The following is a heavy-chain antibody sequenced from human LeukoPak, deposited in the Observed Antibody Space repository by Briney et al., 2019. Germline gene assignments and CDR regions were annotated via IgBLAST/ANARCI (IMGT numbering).Heavy chain of an antibody. Sequence: GGSLRLSCVASGFTFTNAWMSWVRQAPGKGLEWVGRIKSKGDAETTDYAAPVKGRFFLSRDDSENTLYLQMYSLQTEDTAVYYCTTDLGLTMIRGVLVSWGQGTLVTVSP. CDR1: GFTFTNAW. D-gene: IGHD3-10*01. J-gene: IGHJ4*02. CDR3: TTDLGLTMIRGVLVS. CDR2: IKSKGDAETT. V-gene: IGHV3-15*01.